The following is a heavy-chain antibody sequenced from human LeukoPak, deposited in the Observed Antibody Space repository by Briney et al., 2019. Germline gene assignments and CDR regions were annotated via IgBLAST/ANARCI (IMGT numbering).Heavy chain of an antibody. CDR2: IKSKTDGGTT. V-gene: IGHV3-15*01. CDR1: GGSFSGYY. CDR3: TTGIVAAAGTYPVDY. Sequence: ETLSLTCAVYGGSFSGYYWSWVRQAPGKGLEWVGRIKSKTDGGTTDYAAPVKGRFTISRDDSKNTLYLQMNSLKTEDTAVYYCTTGIVAAAGTYPVDYWGQGTLITVSS. J-gene: IGHJ4*02. D-gene: IGHD6-13*01.